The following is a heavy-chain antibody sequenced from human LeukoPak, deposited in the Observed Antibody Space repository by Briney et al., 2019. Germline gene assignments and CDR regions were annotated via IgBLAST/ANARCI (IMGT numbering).Heavy chain of an antibody. Sequence: GGSLRLSFAAWGFTISNNAMPWVRQAPGKGLEWVSGIWYDGSNKYYADSVNGRFTISRDNSNNTLYLQMNSLRAEDTAVFCCSRVIAYYASRGLNDVFEIGGQGTMVTVSS. CDR1: GFTISNNA. D-gene: IGHD2-8*01. CDR3: SRVIAYYASRGLNDVFEI. J-gene: IGHJ3*02. V-gene: IGHV3-30*04. CDR2: IWYDGSNK.